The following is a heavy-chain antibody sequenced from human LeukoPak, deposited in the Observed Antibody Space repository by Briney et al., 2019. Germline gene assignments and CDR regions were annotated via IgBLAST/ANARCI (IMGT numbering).Heavy chain of an antibody. D-gene: IGHD2-2*02. CDR1: GYTFTGYY. CDR3: ARRYCSSTSCYTSLFDY. J-gene: IGHJ4*02. CDR2: INPNSGGT. Sequence: GASVKVSCKASGYTFTGYYMHWVRQAPGQGVEWMGWINPNSGGTNYAQKFQGRVTMTRDTSTSTAYMELSRLRSDDTAVYYCARRYCSSTSCYTSLFDYWGQGTLVTVSS. V-gene: IGHV1-2*02.